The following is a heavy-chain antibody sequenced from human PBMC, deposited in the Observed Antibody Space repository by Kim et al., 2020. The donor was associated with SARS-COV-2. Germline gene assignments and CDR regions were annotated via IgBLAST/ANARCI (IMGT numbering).Heavy chain of an antibody. CDR2: INPSGGST. V-gene: IGHV1-46*01. CDR1: GYTFTSYY. Sequence: ASVKVSCKASGYTFTSYYMHWVRQAPGQGLEWMGIINPSGGSTSYAQKFQGRVTMTRDTSTSTVYMELSSLRSEDTAVYYCARDPRGYYGSGKGWFDPWGQGTLVTVSS. J-gene: IGHJ5*02. D-gene: IGHD3-10*01. CDR3: ARDPRGYYGSGKGWFDP.